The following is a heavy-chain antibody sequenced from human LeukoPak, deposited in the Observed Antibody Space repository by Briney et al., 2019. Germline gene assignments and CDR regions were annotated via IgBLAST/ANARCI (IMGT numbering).Heavy chain of an antibody. CDR3: ARHEPNTYYYYGMDV. CDR2: IYPGDSDT. V-gene: IGHV5-51*01. D-gene: IGHD1-14*01. CDR1: GYSFTSYW. Sequence: GDSLKISCKGSGYSFTSYWIGWVRQMPGKGLEWMGIIYPGDSDTRYSPSFQGQVTISADKSISTAYLQWSSLKASDTAMYYCARHEPNTYYYYGMDVWGQGTTVTLSS. J-gene: IGHJ6*02.